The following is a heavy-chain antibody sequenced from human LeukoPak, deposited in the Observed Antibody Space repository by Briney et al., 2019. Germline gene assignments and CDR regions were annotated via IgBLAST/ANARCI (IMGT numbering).Heavy chain of an antibody. Sequence: GGSLRLSCAASGFTFSSYWMSWVRQAPGKGLEWVSGINWNGGSTGYADSVKGRFTISRDNAKNSLYLQMNSLRAEDTALYHCAREVGGTPGYMDVWGKGTTVTISS. CDR1: GFTFSSYW. J-gene: IGHJ6*03. CDR2: INWNGGST. V-gene: IGHV3-20*01. D-gene: IGHD1-26*01. CDR3: AREVGGTPGYMDV.